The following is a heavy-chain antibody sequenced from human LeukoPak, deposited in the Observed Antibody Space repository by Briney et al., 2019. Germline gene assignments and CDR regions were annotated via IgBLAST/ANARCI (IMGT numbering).Heavy chain of an antibody. CDR2: ISAYNGNT. Sequence: ASVKVSCKASSYTFTSYGISWVRQAPGQGLEWMGWISAYNGNTNYAQKLQGRVTMTTDTSTSTAYMELRSLRSDDTAVYYCARDTAMAYYYYYMDVWGKGTTVTVSS. D-gene: IGHD5-18*01. CDR1: SYTFTSYG. J-gene: IGHJ6*03. V-gene: IGHV1-18*01. CDR3: ARDTAMAYYYYYMDV.